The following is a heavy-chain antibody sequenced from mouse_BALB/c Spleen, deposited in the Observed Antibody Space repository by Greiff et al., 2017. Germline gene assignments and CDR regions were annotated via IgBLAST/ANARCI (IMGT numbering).Heavy chain of an antibody. CDR2: ISSGGSYT. J-gene: IGHJ3*01. V-gene: IGHV5-9-1*01. Sequence: EVMLVESGGGLVKPGGSLKLSCAASGFTFSSYAMSWVRPTPEKRLEWVATISSGGSYTYYPDSVKGRFTISRDNAKNTLYLQMSSLRSEDTAMYYCAREEGSWFAYWGQGTLVTVSA. CDR3: AREEGSWFAY. CDR1: GFTFSSYA.